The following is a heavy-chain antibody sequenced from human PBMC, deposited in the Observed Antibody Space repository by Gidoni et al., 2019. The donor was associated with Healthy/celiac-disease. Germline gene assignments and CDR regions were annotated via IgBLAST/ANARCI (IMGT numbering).Heavy chain of an antibody. J-gene: IGHJ3*02. CDR1: GYSFTSYW. V-gene: IGHV5-51*01. Sequence: EVQLVQSGAEVKKPGESLKISCKGSGYSFTSYWIGWVRPMPGKGLEWMGIIYPGDSDTRYSPSFQGKVTISADKSISTACLQWSSLKSSDTAMYYCASHHSNYFGAFDIWGQGPMVTVSS. D-gene: IGHD4-4*01. CDR3: ASHHSNYFGAFDI. CDR2: IYPGDSDT.